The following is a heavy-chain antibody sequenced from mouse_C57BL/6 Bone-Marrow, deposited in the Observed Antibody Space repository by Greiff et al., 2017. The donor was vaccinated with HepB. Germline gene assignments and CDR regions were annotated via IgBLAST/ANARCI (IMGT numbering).Heavy chain of an antibody. CDR3: TPHYYGSDAY. Sequence: VKLQESGAELVRPGASVTLSCKASGYTFTDYEMHWVKQTPVHGLEWIGAIDPETGGTAYNQKFKGKAILTADKSSSTAYMELRSLTSEDSAVYCCTPHYYGSDAYWGQGTLVTVSA. D-gene: IGHD1-1*01. CDR1: GYTFTDYE. V-gene: IGHV1-15*01. J-gene: IGHJ3*01. CDR2: IDPETGGT.